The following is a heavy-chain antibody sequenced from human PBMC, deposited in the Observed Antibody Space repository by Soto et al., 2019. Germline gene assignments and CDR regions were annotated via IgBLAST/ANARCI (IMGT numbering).Heavy chain of an antibody. V-gene: IGHV1-24*01. J-gene: IGHJ6*03. CDR3: ATIGQRYYDILTGYYKPRGPYYYMDV. CDR1: GYTLTELS. D-gene: IGHD3-9*01. CDR2: FDPEDGET. Sequence: ASVKVSCKVSGYTLTELSMHWVRQAPGKGLEWMGGFDPEDGETIYAQKFQGRVTMTEDTSTDTAYMELSSLRSEDTAVYYCATIGQRYYDILTGYYKPRGPYYYMDVWGKGTTLTVSS.